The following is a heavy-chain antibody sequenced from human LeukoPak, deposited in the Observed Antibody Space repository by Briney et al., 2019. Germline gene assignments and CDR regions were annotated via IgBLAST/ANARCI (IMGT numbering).Heavy chain of an antibody. CDR1: GLTFSSSN. J-gene: IGHJ4*02. CDR3: ARETPNCGGDCFST. D-gene: IGHD2-21*02. V-gene: IGHV3-48*03. CDR2: ISSSGSSI. Sequence: GGSLRLSCAASGLTFSSSNMNWVRQAPGKGLEGISYISSSGSSIYYADSVKGRFTVSRDNAKNSVYLQMSSLRAEDSAVYHCARETPNCGGDCFSTWGQGALVTVAS.